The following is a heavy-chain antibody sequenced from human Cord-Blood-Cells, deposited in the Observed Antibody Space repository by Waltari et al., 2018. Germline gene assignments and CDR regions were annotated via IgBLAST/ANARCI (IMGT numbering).Heavy chain of an antibody. CDR2: IYYSGST. J-gene: IGHJ4*02. Sequence: QLQLQESGPGLVKPSETLSLTCTVSGGSISSSSYYWGWIRQPPGKGLEWIGSIYYSGSTYYNQSLKSRVTISVDTSKNQFSLKLSSVTAADTAVYYCARNRWLRNFDYWGQGTLVTVSS. D-gene: IGHD5-12*01. V-gene: IGHV4-39*01. CDR3: ARNRWLRNFDY. CDR1: GGSISSSSYY.